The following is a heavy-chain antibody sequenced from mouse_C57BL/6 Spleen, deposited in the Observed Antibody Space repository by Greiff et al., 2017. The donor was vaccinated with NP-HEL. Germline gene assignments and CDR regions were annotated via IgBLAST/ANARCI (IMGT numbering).Heavy chain of an antibody. CDR3: ARHYYGSSPYWYFDV. J-gene: IGHJ1*03. CDR2: IYPRDGST. V-gene: IGHV1-78*01. Sequence: QVQLQQSDAELVKPGASVKISCKVSGYTFTDHTIHWMKQRPEQGLEWIGYIYPRDGSTKYNEKFKGKATLTADKSSSTAYMQLNSLTSEDSAVYFCARHYYGSSPYWYFDVWGTGTTVTVSS. CDR1: GYTFTDHT. D-gene: IGHD1-1*01.